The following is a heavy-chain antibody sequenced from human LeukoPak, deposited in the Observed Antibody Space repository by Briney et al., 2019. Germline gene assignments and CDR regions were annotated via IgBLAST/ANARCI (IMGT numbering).Heavy chain of an antibody. D-gene: IGHD2-15*01. CDR1: GFTFSSYA. CDR3: AKLGARSHRSHSNSDY. CDR2: ISGSGGST. J-gene: IGHJ4*02. Sequence: PGGSLRLSCAASGFTFSSYAMSWVRQAPGKGLAWVSAISGSGGSTYYADSVKGRFTISRDNSKNTLYLQMNSLRAEDTAVYYCAKLGARSHRSHSNSDYWGQGTLVTVSS. V-gene: IGHV3-23*01.